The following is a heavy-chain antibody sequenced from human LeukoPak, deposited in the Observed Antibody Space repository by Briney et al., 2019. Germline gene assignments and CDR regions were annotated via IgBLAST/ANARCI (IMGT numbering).Heavy chain of an antibody. D-gene: IGHD2-8*01. V-gene: IGHV4-30-4*01. J-gene: IGHJ6*02. Sequence: PSETLSLTCTVSGGSISSGDYYWSWIRQPPGKGLEWIGYIYYSGSTYYNPSLKSRVTISVDTSKNQFSLKLSSVTAADTAVYYCARCTGYYYYGMDVWGQGTTVTVSS. CDR1: GGSISSGDYY. CDR2: IYYSGST. CDR3: ARCTGYYYYGMDV.